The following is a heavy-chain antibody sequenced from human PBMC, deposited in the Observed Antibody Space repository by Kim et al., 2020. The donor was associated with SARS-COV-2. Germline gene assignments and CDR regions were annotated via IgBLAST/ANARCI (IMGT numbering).Heavy chain of an antibody. CDR3: ARYGGRNYYGSGSYLS. D-gene: IGHD3-10*01. CDR1: GYTFTSYD. CDR2: MNPNSGNT. Sequence: ASVKVSCKASGYTFTSYDINWVRQATGQGLEWMGWMNPNSGNTGYAQKFQGRVTMTRNTSISTAYMELSSLGSEDTAVYYCARYGGRNYYGSGSYLSWGQGTLVTVSS. J-gene: IGHJ4*02. V-gene: IGHV1-8*01.